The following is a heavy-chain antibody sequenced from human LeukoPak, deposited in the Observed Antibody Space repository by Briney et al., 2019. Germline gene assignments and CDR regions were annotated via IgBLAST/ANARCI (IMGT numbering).Heavy chain of an antibody. J-gene: IGHJ5*02. CDR3: ARLHSSGWYLNWFDP. Sequence: ASETLSLTCTVSGGSISSSSYYWGWIRQPPGKGLEWIGSIYYSGSTYYNPSLKSRVTISVDTSKNQFSLKLSSVTAADTAVYYCARLHSSGWYLNWFDPWGQGTLVTVSS. CDR2: IYYSGST. D-gene: IGHD6-19*01. CDR1: GGSISSSSYY. V-gene: IGHV4-39*01.